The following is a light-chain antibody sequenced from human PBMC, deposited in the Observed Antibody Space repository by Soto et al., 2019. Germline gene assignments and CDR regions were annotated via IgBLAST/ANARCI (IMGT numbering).Light chain of an antibody. V-gene: IGLV2-14*01. CDR1: SSDVGRYKY. J-gene: IGLJ2*01. Sequence: QSVLTQPASVSGSPGQSITISCTGASSDVGRYKYVSWYQHHPGKAPKLMIYEVSNRPSGVSNRFSGSKSGNTASLTISGLQAEDEADYYCSSYTSRFTLSFGGGTKLTV. CDR2: EVS. CDR3: SSYTSRFTLS.